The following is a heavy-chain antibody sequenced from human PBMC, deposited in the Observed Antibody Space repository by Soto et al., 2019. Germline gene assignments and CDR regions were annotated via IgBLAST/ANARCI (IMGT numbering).Heavy chain of an antibody. CDR1: GFTFSSYG. CDR3: AKEGYCSGGSCYFLDY. CDR2: ISYDGSNK. D-gene: IGHD2-15*01. J-gene: IGHJ4*02. Sequence: GGSLRLSCAASGFTFSSYGMHWVRQAPGKGLEWVAVISYDGSNKYYADSVKGRFTISRDNSKNTLYLQMNSLRAEDTAVYYCAKEGYCSGGSCYFLDYWGQGTLVTVSS. V-gene: IGHV3-30*18.